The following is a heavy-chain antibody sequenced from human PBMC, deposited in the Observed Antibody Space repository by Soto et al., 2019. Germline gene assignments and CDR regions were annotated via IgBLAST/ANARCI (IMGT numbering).Heavy chain of an antibody. CDR3: AKTPMIAVVVDAFDI. J-gene: IGHJ3*02. D-gene: IGHD3-22*01. CDR2: ITGSGLST. Sequence: EVQRLESGGGLVQPGGSLRLSCAASGFTFTNYAMSWVRQAPGKGLEWVSGITGSGLSTFYADSVKGRFTISRDNSKNTLFLQMNSLRAEDTAVYYCAKTPMIAVVVDAFDIWGQGTKVTVSS. CDR1: GFTFTNYA. V-gene: IGHV3-23*01.